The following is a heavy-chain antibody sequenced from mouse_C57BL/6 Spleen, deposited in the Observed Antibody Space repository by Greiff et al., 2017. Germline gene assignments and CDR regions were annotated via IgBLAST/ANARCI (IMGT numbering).Heavy chain of an antibody. V-gene: IGHV14-4*01. CDR2: IDPENGDT. D-gene: IGHD1-1*01. CDR3: TTGYGSSYGFAY. Sequence: EVQLQQSGAELVRPGASVKLSCTASGFNIKDDYMHWVKQRPEHGLEWIGWIDPENGDTEYASKFQGKATITADTSSNTAYLQLSSLTSEDTAVYYCTTGYGSSYGFAYWGQGTLVTVSA. J-gene: IGHJ3*01. CDR1: GFNIKDDY.